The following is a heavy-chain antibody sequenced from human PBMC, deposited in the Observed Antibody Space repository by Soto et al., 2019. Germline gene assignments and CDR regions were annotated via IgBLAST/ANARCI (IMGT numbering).Heavy chain of an antibody. V-gene: IGHV4-38-2*01. CDR1: GYSISSGYY. Sequence: SETLSLTCAVSGYSISSGYYWGWIRQPPGKGLEWIGSIYHSGSTYYNPSLKSRATISVDTSKNQFSLKLSSVTAADTAVYYCARGGSGSWTDEDHYYYGMDVWGQGTTVTVSS. D-gene: IGHD6-13*01. J-gene: IGHJ6*02. CDR3: ARGGSGSWTDEDHYYYGMDV. CDR2: IYHSGST.